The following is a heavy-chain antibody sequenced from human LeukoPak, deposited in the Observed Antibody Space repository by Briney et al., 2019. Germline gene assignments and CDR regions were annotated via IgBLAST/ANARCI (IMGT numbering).Heavy chain of an antibody. J-gene: IGHJ6*03. CDR1: ADSISGHY. CDR3: ARGYYGSGSYLPPHYYSYYMDV. CDR2: IYYSGST. Sequence: SETLSLTCIVSADSISGHYWSWIRQPPGKGLEWIGYIYYSGSTNYNPSLKSRVTISADTSKNQFSLKLSSVTAADTAVYYCARGYYGSGSYLPPHYYSYYMDVWGKGTTVTISS. V-gene: IGHV4-59*11. D-gene: IGHD3-10*01.